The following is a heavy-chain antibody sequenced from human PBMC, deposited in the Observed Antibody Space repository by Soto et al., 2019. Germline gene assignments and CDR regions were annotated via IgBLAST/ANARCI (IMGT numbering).Heavy chain of an antibody. V-gene: IGHV1-69*05. CDR3: ARDVYSFASKVTRYYFDY. CDR1: GCTFGSYD. D-gene: IGHD2-21*01. J-gene: IGHJ4*02. CDR2: INPSFGTA. Sequence: SVKVSCKASGCTFGSYDINWVRQAPGQGLEWMGIINPSFGTANYAQKFQGRVTITTDASTSTAYMELSSLRSEDTAVYYCARDVYSFASKVTRYYFDYWGQGTLVTVSS.